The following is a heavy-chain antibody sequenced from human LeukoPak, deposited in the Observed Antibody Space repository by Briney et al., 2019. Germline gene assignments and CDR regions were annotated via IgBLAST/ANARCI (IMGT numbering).Heavy chain of an antibody. CDR1: GYSISSGYY. CDR3: AGAPNRHFFDY. J-gene: IGHJ4*01. CDR2: IYHSGST. Sequence: PSETLSLTCTVSGYSISSGYYWGWIRQPPGKGLEWIGSIYHSGSTYYNPSLKSRVTISVDTSKNQFSLRLISVTASDTAVYFCAGAPNRHFFDYWGHGTLVAVSS. V-gene: IGHV4-38-2*02.